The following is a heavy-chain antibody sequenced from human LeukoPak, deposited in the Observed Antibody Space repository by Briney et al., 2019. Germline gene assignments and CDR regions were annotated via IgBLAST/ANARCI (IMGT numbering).Heavy chain of an antibody. CDR1: GYTFTNYG. D-gene: IGHD2-2*01. J-gene: IGHJ6*02. Sequence: ASIKVSCKASGYTFTNYGFSWVRQAPGQGLEWMGWISTYSGNSNYAQQLQGRVTMTSDTSTSTVYMDLRSLRSDDTAVYYCARGYCRSTSCHEPPLYGMDVWGQGTTVTVS. V-gene: IGHV1-18*04. CDR2: ISTYSGNS. CDR3: ARGYCRSTSCHEPPLYGMDV.